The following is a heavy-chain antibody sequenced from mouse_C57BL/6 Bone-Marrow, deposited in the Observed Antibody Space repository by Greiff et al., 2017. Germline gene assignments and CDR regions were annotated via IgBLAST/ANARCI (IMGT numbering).Heavy chain of an antibody. CDR2: IDPSDSET. J-gene: IGHJ3*01. V-gene: IGHV1-52*01. CDR3: AREEAYSNYFAWFAY. D-gene: IGHD2-5*01. Sequence: QVQLKQPGAELVRPGSSVKLSCKASGYTFTSYWMHWVKQRPIQGLEWIGNIDPSDSETHYNQKFKDKATLTVDKSSSTAYMQLSSLTSEDSAVYYCAREEAYSNYFAWFAYWGQGTLVTVSA. CDR1: GYTFTSYW.